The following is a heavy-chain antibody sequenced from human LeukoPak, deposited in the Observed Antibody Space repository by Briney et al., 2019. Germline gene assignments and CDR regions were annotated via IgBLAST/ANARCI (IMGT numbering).Heavy chain of an antibody. CDR2: TSYDGTNK. Sequence: GGSLRLSCAASGVTFRGYAVHWVRQAPGRGLEWVAVTSYDGTNKYYTDSVKGRFTISRDNSNNTVLLQMNSLRADDTALYYCARDRSLRSFGDLFIWGQGTLVTVSS. V-gene: IGHV3-30*07. CDR3: ARDRSLRSFGDLFI. D-gene: IGHD3-10*01. J-gene: IGHJ4*02. CDR1: GVTFRGYA.